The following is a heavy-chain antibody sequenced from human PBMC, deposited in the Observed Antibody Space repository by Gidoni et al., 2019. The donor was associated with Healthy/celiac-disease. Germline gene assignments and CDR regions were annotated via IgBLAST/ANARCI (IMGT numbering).Heavy chain of an antibody. V-gene: IGHV3-21*01. CDR2: ISSSSSYI. Sequence: EVQLVESGGGLVKPGGSLRPSCAASGFPFSSYSMNWVRQAPGQGLEWVSSISSSSSYIYYADSVKGRFTISRDNAKNSLYLQMNSLRAEDTAVYYCARGFRQQLAAADYWGQGTLVTVSS. J-gene: IGHJ4*02. D-gene: IGHD6-13*01. CDR1: GFPFSSYS. CDR3: ARGFRQQLAAADY.